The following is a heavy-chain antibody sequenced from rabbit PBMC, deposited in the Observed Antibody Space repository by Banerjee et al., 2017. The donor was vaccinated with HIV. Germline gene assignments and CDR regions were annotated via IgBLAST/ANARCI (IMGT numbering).Heavy chain of an antibody. CDR2: IYAAGSSGST. CDR1: GFSFSSSYW. D-gene: IGHD6-1*01. J-gene: IGHJ4*01. Sequence: QSLEESGGDLVKPGASLTLTCTASGFSFSSSYWICWVRQAPGKGLEWIACIYAAGSSGSTYYASWAKGRFTISKTSSTTVTLQMTSLTAADTATYFCVRETETYAEYAGYGYHFNLWGQGTLVTVS. V-gene: IGHV1S40*01. CDR3: VRETETYAEYAGYGYHFNL.